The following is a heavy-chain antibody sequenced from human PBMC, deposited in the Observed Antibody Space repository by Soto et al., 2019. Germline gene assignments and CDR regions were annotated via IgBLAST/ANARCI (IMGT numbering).Heavy chain of an antibody. CDR3: ARDRRDGYKAHYYYYGMDV. CDR2: ISYDGSNK. V-gene: IGHV3-30-3*01. Sequence: GGSLRLSCAASGFTFSSYAMHWVRQAPGKGLEWVAVISYDGSNKYYADSVKGRFTISRDNSKNTLYLQMNSLRAEDTAVYYCARDRRDGYKAHYYYYGMDVWGQGTTVTVSS. CDR1: GFTFSSYA. J-gene: IGHJ6*02. D-gene: IGHD5-12*01.